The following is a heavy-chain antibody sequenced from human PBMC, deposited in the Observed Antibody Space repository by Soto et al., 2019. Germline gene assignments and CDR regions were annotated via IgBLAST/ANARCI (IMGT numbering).Heavy chain of an antibody. Sequence: SETLSLTCTVSGVSISSYYCSWIRQPPGKGLEWIGYIYYSGSTNYNPSLKSRVTISVDTSKNQFSLKLSSVTAADTAVYYCARHDHEYYDFWSGYFAPFVYWGQGTLVTVSS. V-gene: IGHV4-59*08. CDR1: GVSISSYY. J-gene: IGHJ4*02. CDR2: IYYSGST. D-gene: IGHD3-3*01. CDR3: ARHDHEYYDFWSGYFAPFVY.